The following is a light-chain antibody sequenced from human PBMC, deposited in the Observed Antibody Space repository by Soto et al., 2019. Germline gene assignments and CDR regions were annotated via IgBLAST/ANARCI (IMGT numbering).Light chain of an antibody. Sequence: QSVLTQPPSVSGTPGQRVTISCSGGISNIGTNYVHWFQQLPGTAPKVLRNRDNQRPSGVPDRFSGSKSGTSASLAISGLRSEDEAEYYCAAWDDTVRSYVCGTGTKVTVL. V-gene: IGLV1-47*01. CDR2: RDN. CDR1: ISNIGTNY. J-gene: IGLJ1*01. CDR3: AAWDDTVRSYV.